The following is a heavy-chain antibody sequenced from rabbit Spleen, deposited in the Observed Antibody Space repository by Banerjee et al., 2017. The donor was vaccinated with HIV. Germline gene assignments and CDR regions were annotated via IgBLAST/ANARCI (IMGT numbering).Heavy chain of an antibody. CDR3: ARVSESSGWGEDL. D-gene: IGHD4-1*01. CDR1: GFAFNSVYD. J-gene: IGHJ4*01. Sequence: QEQLVESGGGLVQPEGSLTLTCTASGFAFNSVYDMCWVRQAPGKGLEWIGYIYSSIDYTYYATWAKGRFTISKTSSTTVTLQMTSLTVADTATYFCARVSESSGWGEDLWGPGTLVTVS. V-gene: IGHV1S45*01. CDR2: IYSSIDYT.